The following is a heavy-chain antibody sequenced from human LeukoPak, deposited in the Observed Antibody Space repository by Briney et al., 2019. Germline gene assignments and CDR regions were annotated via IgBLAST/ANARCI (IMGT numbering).Heavy chain of an antibody. CDR1: GGTISSDSYY. Sequence: SETLSLTCTVSGGTISSDSYYWSCIRQPAGKGLEWIGSIYTSGRTNYNPSLKSRVTISVDTSKNHFSLKLTSVTAADTAMYYCARGMQLLVRDAFDVWGLGTMVTVSS. V-gene: IGHV4-61*02. CDR2: IYTSGRT. J-gene: IGHJ3*01. D-gene: IGHD6-13*01. CDR3: ARGMQLLVRDAFDV.